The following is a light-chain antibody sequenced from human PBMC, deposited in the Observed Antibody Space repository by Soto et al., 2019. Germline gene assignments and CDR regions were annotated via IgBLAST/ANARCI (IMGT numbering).Light chain of an antibody. J-gene: IGKJ4*01. CDR2: DAS. CDR1: QSVDSNY. CDR3: QQYDSSTLT. V-gene: IGKV3-20*01. Sequence: EIVLTQSPDTLSLSPGERATLSCRASQSVDSNYLAWYQQKPGQAPRVLIYDASIRATGIPDRFSGSGSGTDFNLTISRLEPEDSEVYYCQQYDSSTLTFGGGTKV.